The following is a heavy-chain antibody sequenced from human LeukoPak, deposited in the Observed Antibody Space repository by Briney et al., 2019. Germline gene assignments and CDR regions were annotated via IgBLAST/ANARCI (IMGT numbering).Heavy chain of an antibody. CDR1: AFTFSDYS. CDR2: ISDDSNYI. J-gene: IGHJ4*02. D-gene: IGHD3-22*01. V-gene: IGHV3-21*01. CDR3: ARDMDYYDSSGYNY. Sequence: GGSLRLSCAASAFTFSDYSMNWVRQAPGKGLEWVSSISDDSNYIYYADSVKGRFTISRDNAKNSLYLQMNSLRAEDTAVYYCARDMDYYDSSGYNYWGQGTLVTVSS.